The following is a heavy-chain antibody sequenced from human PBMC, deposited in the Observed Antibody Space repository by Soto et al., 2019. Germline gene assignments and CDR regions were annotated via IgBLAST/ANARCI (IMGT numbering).Heavy chain of an antibody. CDR1: GYTLTELS. CDR2: FDPEDGET. D-gene: IGHD3-22*01. J-gene: IGHJ4*02. CDR3: ARKDYYDSGMYHFDY. V-gene: IGHV1-24*01. Sequence: GASVKVSCKVSGYTLTELSMHWVRQAPGKGLEWMGGFDPEDGETIYAQKFQGRVTMTKDTSTDTAYMELSSLRSEDTAVYYCARKDYYDSGMYHFDYWGQGTLVTVSS.